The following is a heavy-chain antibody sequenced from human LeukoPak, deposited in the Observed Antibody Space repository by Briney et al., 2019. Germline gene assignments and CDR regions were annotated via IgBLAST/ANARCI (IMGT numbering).Heavy chain of an antibody. CDR2: IWYDGSKK. CDR1: GFTFSGCG. Sequence: PGRSLRLSCTASGFTFSGCGMHWVSQAPGKGLEWVAVIWYDGSKKYYADSVKGRFTISRDISKNTLYLQMNSLRAEDTAVYYCARGNTIIGMVHFDHWGQGTLVTVSS. D-gene: IGHD3-9*01. V-gene: IGHV3-33*01. J-gene: IGHJ4*02. CDR3: ARGNTIIGMVHFDH.